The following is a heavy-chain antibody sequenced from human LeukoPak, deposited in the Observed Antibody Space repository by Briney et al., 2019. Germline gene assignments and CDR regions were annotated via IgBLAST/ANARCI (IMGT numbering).Heavy chain of an antibody. J-gene: IGHJ5*02. CDR1: GGSFSGYY. CDR3: ARDWRDELLWFGSDLSWFDP. CDR2: INHSGST. V-gene: IGHV4-34*01. D-gene: IGHD3-10*01. Sequence: PSETLSLTCAVYGGSFSGYYWSWIRQPPGKGLEWIGEINHSGSTNYNPSLKSRVTISVDTSKNQFSLKLSSVTAADTAVYYCARDWRDELLWFGSDLSWFDPWGQGTLVTVSS.